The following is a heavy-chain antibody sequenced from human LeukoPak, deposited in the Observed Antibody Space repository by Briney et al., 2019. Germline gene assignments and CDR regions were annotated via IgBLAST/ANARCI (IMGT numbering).Heavy chain of an antibody. D-gene: IGHD6-19*01. V-gene: IGHV3-7*01. CDR2: IKQDGSAK. CDR3: ARVQSSGWQTSFDY. J-gene: IGHJ4*02. Sequence: PGGSLRLSCAASGFTFSSYWMSWVRQAPGKGLEWVANIKQDGSAKYYVDSVKGRFTISKDNAKKSLFLQMNSLRAEDTAIYYCARVQSSGWQTSFDYWGQGTLVTVSS. CDR1: GFTFSSYW.